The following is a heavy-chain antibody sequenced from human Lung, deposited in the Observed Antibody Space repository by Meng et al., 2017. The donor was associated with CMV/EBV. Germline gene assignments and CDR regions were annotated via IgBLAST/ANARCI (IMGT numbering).Heavy chain of an antibody. J-gene: IGHJ5*01. CDR2: IGNSGRHI. CDR1: GCVCKDYD. CDR3: AREFSS. D-gene: IGHD3-3*01. Sequence: GALRFSSAASGCVCKDYDKKWVRKAPGNGLEGVAFIGNSGRHIHYADSVKGRFTIYRDNAKNSLYLHMDSLRADDTAVYYCAREFSSWGQGTLVTVSS. V-gene: IGHV3-11*01.